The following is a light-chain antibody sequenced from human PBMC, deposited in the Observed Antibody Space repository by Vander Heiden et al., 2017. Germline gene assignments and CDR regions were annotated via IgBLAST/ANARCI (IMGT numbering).Light chain of an antibody. V-gene: IGLV1-40*01. Sequence: QSVLTQPPSVSGAPGQRVTISCTGSSSNIGAGYDLHWYQQLPGTAPKLLIYGNSNRPSGVPDRFSGSKSGTSASLAITGLQAEDEADYYCQSYDSSLSGPRVFGGGTKLTVL. CDR1: SSNIGAGYD. CDR3: QSYDSSLSGPRV. CDR2: GNS. J-gene: IGLJ3*02.